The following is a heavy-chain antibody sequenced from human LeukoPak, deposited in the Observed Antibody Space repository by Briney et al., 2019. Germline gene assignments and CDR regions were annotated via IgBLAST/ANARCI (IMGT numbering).Heavy chain of an antibody. Sequence: PGGSLRLSCAASGFTFSSYAMSWVRQAPGKGLEWVSAISGSGGSTYYADSVKGRFTISRDNSKNTLYLQMNSLRAEDTAVYYCAKVFVDIVVVPAALYYMDVWGKGTTVTVSS. CDR3: AKVFVDIVVVPAALYYMDV. CDR1: GFTFSSYA. CDR2: ISGSGGST. D-gene: IGHD2-2*03. J-gene: IGHJ6*03. V-gene: IGHV3-23*01.